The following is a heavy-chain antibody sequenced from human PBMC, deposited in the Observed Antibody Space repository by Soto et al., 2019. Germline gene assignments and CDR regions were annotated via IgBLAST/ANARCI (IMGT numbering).Heavy chain of an antibody. V-gene: IGHV3-23*01. CDR2: ISGSGGST. D-gene: IGHD5-12*01. CDR3: AKKGGYSGFSMAGY. CDR1: GFTFSSYA. Sequence: PGGSLRLSCAASGFTFSSYAMSWVRQAPGKGLEWVSAISGSGGSTYYADSVKGRFTISRDNSKNTLYLQMNSLRAEDTAVYYCAKKGGYSGFSMAGYWGQGTLVTISS. J-gene: IGHJ4*02.